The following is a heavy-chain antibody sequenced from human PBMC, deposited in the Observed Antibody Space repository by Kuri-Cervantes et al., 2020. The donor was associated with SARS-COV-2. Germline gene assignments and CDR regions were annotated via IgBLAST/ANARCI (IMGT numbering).Heavy chain of an antibody. V-gene: IGHV3-48*03. CDR3: AKPDAFDI. CDR2: ISSSGSTI. CDR1: GFTFSSYE. J-gene: IGHJ3*02. Sequence: GGSLRLSCAASGFTFSSYEMNWVRQAPGKGLEWVSYISSSGSTIYYADSVKGRFTISRDNSKNTLYLQMNSLRAEDTAVYYCAKPDAFDIWGQGTMVTVSS.